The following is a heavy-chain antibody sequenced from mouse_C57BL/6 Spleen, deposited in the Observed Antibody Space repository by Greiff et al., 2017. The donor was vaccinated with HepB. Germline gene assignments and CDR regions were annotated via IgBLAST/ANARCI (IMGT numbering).Heavy chain of an antibody. CDR1: GYTFTSCW. CDR2: INPSSGYT. V-gene: IGHV1-7*01. Sequence: QVQLQQSGADLAKPGASVKLSCKASGYTFTSCWMHWVKQRPGPGLEWIGYINPSSGYTKYNQKFKDKATLTADKSSSTAYMQLSSLTYEDSAVFDWAIEIYYAYDYAMDYWGQGTSVTVSS. CDR3: AIEIYYAYDYAMDY. D-gene: IGHD2-1*01. J-gene: IGHJ4*01.